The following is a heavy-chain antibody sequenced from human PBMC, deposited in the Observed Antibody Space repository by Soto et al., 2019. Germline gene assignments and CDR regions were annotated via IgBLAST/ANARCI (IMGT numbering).Heavy chain of an antibody. Sequence: GGSLRLSCAASGFTFDDHGLNWVRQAPGKGLEWVSGISWNGGSTGYADSVKGRFTISRDNAKNSLYLQMNSLGVEDTALYHCARGAGTYFYYYMDVWGKGTTVTVSS. J-gene: IGHJ6*03. D-gene: IGHD6-19*01. V-gene: IGHV3-20*01. CDR2: ISWNGGST. CDR1: GFTFDDHG. CDR3: ARGAGTYFYYYMDV.